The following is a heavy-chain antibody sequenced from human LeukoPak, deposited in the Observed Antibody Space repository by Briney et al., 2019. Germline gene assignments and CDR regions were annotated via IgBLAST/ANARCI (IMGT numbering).Heavy chain of an antibody. V-gene: IGHV1-18*01. Sequence: ASVKVSCKASGYTFTSYGISWVRQAPGQGLEWMGWISAYNGNTNYAQKLQGRVTMTTDTSTSTAYMELRSLRSDDTAVYYCASVAAAAGTFISWGQGTMVTVSS. CDR2: ISAYNGNT. J-gene: IGHJ3*01. D-gene: IGHD6-13*01. CDR1: GYTFTSYG. CDR3: ASVAAAAGTFIS.